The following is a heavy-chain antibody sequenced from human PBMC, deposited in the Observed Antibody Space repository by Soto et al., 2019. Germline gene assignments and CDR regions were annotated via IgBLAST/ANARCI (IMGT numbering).Heavy chain of an antibody. J-gene: IGHJ6*02. Sequence: GGSLRLSCVASGFSLSNYGMQWVRQAPGKGLEWVAHIWNDGTTQNYADTVKGRFTISRDDSKKMLYLQKDRLRTEDTAEFYSARISRYCNSGTCLHSYDMDVWGQGTTVTVSS. CDR3: ARISRYCNSGTCLHSYDMDV. CDR1: GFSLSNYG. D-gene: IGHD1-26*01. CDR2: IWNDGTTQ. V-gene: IGHV3-33*03.